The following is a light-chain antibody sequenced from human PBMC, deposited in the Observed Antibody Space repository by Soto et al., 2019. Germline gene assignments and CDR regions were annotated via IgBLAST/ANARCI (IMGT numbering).Light chain of an antibody. J-gene: IGKJ1*01. V-gene: IGKV1-5*03. CDR2: KAS. CDR1: QSIGSW. Sequence: DIQMTQSPSTLSASVGDRVTITCRASQSIGSWLAWYLQKPGKAPELLIYKASNLERGVPSRFSGSGSGTEFTLTISSLQPDDFATYYCQQYNSYSWTFGQGTKVEIK. CDR3: QQYNSYSWT.